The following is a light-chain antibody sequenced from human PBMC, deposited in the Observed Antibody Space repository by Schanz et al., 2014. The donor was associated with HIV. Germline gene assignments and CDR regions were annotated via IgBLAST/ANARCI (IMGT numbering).Light chain of an antibody. CDR1: QSVSSSY. CDR3: QQYGSSPPNT. CDR2: GAS. V-gene: IGKV3-20*01. J-gene: IGKJ2*01. Sequence: EIVLTQSPGTLSLSPGERATLSCRASQSVSSSYLAWYQQKPGQAPRLLIYGASRRATGIPDRFSGSGSGKDFTLTISRLEPEDVAVYYCQQYGSSPPNTFGPGTKLESK.